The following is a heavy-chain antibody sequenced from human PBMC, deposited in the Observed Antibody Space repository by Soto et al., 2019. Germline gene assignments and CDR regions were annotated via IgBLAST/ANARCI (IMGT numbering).Heavy chain of an antibody. CDR2: IIPILGIA. Sequence: QVQLVHSGAEVKKPGSSVKVSCKASGGTFSSYTISWVRQAPGQGLEWMGRIIPILGIANYAQKFQGRVTITADKSTSTAYMELSSLRSEDTAVYYCARGYCSSTSCYMDYYYMDVWGKGTTVTVSS. J-gene: IGHJ6*03. CDR3: ARGYCSSTSCYMDYYYMDV. V-gene: IGHV1-69*02. D-gene: IGHD2-2*02. CDR1: GGTFSSYT.